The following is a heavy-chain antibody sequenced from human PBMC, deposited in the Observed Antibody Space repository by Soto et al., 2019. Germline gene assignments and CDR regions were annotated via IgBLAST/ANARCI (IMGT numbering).Heavy chain of an antibody. J-gene: IGHJ6*02. V-gene: IGHV1-3*01. D-gene: IGHD6-6*01. Sequence: QVQLVQSGAEVKKPGASVKVSCKASGYTFTSYAMHWVRQAPGQRLEWMGWINAGNGNTKYSQKFQGRVTITRDTSASTVCMELRSLRSEDTAVYYCAIDLGGPDKSSSPFKPYYYCGIDVWGQGTTVTVSS. CDR2: INAGNGNT. CDR3: AIDLGGPDKSSSPFKPYYYCGIDV. CDR1: GYTFTSYA.